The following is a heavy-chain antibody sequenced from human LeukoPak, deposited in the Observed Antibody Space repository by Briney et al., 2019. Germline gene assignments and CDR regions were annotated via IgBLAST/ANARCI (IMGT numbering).Heavy chain of an antibody. V-gene: IGHV1-69*04. CDR1: GGTFSSYA. J-gene: IGHJ4*02. Sequence: GASVKVSCKAPGGTFSSYAISWVRQAPGQGLEWMGRIIPILGIANYAQKFKGRVTITADKSTSTAYMELSSLRSEDTAVYYCARSYYGSGSYYVFDYWGQGTLVTVSS. CDR3: ARSYYGSGSYYVFDY. CDR2: IIPILGIA. D-gene: IGHD3-10*01.